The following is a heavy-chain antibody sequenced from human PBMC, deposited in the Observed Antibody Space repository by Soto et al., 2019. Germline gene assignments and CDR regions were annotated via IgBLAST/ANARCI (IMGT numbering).Heavy chain of an antibody. D-gene: IGHD3-3*01. V-gene: IGHV2-70*01. J-gene: IGHJ6*02. CDR2: IDWDDDK. CDR3: ERNINQNSNFWSGRYYGMDV. Sequence: SGPTLVNPTQTLTLTCTFSGFSLSTSGMCVSWIRQPPGKALEWLALIDWDDDKYYNTSLKTRLTISKDTSKNQVVLTMTNMDPVDTATYYCERNINQNSNFWSGRYYGMDVWGQGTTVTVSS. CDR1: GFSLSTSGMC.